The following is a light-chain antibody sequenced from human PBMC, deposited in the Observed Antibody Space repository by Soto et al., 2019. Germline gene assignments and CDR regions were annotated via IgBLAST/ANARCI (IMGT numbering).Light chain of an antibody. Sequence: DIQMTQSPSSVSASVGDRVTITCRASQDINSRLAWYQQKPGKAPKLLIYFAFNLESGVPSRFIGSGSGTDFTLTITSLQPEDFATYYCHQADSLPRTFGGGTKVEIK. J-gene: IGKJ4*01. V-gene: IGKV1-12*01. CDR3: HQADSLPRT. CDR1: QDINSR. CDR2: FAF.